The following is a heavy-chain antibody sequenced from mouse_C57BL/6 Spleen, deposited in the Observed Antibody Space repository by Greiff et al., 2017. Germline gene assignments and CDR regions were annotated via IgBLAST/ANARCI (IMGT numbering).Heavy chain of an antibody. CDR1: GYTFTSYW. Sequence: QVQLQQPGAELVKPGASVKLSCKASGYTFTSYWMQWVKQRPGQGLEWIGEIDPSDSYPNYNQKLKGKSTLTVDTSSSTAYMQLSSLTSEDSAVYYCAREAGRDFDYWGQGTTLTVSS. CDR2: IDPSDSYP. CDR3: AREAGRDFDY. J-gene: IGHJ2*01. D-gene: IGHD4-1*01. V-gene: IGHV1-50*01.